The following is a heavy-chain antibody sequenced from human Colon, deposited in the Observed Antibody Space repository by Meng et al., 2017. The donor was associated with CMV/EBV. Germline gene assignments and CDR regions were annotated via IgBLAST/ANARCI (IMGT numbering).Heavy chain of an antibody. J-gene: IGHJ4*02. D-gene: IGHD3-10*01. V-gene: IGHV3-7*01. CDR2: IKEDGSDN. CDR3: ARDPHFGALDY. CDR1: GFTFSSSW. Sequence: GESLKISCAASGFTFSSSWMSWVRQAPAKGLEWVATIKEDGSDNYYVDSVKGRFTISRDSAKNSLFLQMNSLRAEDTAVYYCARDPHFGALDYWGQGTLVTVSS.